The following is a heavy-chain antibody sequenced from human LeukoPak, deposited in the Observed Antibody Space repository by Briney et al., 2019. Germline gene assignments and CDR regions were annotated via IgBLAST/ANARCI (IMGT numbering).Heavy chain of an antibody. V-gene: IGHV7-4-1*02. Sequence: ASVKVSCKAFGYTFTSYVINWVRQAPGQGLEWMGWINTNTGNPTYVQGFTRRFVFSLDTSVRTAYLQISSLKAEDTAVYYCARNLYRPRGYNYGYGLFGYWGQGTLVTVSS. D-gene: IGHD5-18*01. CDR1: GYTFTSYV. J-gene: IGHJ4*02. CDR2: INTNTGNP. CDR3: ARNLYRPRGYNYGYGLFGY.